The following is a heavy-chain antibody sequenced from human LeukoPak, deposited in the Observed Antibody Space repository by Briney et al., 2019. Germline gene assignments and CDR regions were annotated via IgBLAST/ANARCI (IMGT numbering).Heavy chain of an antibody. J-gene: IGHJ6*02. CDR1: GYTFTSYD. Sequence: ASVKVSCKASGYTFTSYDINWVRQATGQGLEWMGWMNPNSANTGYAQKFQGRVTMTRNTSISTAYMELSSLRSEDTAVYYCARLASSSWPLYYYYGMDVWGHGTTVTVSS. CDR2: MNPNSANT. CDR3: ARLASSSWPLYYYYGMDV. V-gene: IGHV1-8*01. D-gene: IGHD6-13*01.